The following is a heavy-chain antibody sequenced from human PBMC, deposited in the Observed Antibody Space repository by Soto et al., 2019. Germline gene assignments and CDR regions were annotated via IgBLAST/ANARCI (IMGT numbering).Heavy chain of an antibody. Sequence: QVQLQESGPGLVKPSETLSLTCTVSGGSISSYYWSWIRQPPGKGLEWIGYIYYSGSTNYNPSLKSRRIISVDTSKNPFSLKLSSVTAADTAVYYCARAGSGHYYDRSGYYLYYFDYWGQGTLVTVSS. V-gene: IGHV4-59*01. J-gene: IGHJ4*02. D-gene: IGHD3-22*01. CDR3: ARAGSGHYYDRSGYYLYYFDY. CDR1: GGSISSYY. CDR2: IYYSGST.